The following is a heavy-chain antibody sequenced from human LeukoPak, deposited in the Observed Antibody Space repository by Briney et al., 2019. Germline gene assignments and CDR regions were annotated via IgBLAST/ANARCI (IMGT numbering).Heavy chain of an antibody. CDR3: ARGASIGAAGTGEKSNWFDP. D-gene: IGHD6-13*01. CDR2: ISLNDGST. Sequence: GGSLRLSCTASGFTFRSYAMNWVRQAPGKGLAWDSVISLNDGSTYYADSVRGRFTISRDNSKNTLFLQMNGLRAEDAAVYSCARGASIGAAGTGEKSNWFDPWGQGTLVTVSS. CDR1: GFTFRSYA. J-gene: IGHJ5*02. V-gene: IGHV3-23*01.